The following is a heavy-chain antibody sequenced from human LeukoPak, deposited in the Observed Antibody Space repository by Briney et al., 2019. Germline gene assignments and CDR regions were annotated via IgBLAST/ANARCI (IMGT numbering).Heavy chain of an antibody. CDR1: GFTFSSYS. V-gene: IGHV3-21*01. Sequence: GGSLRLSCAASGFTFSSYSMNWVRQAPGKGLEWVSSISSSSSYIYYADSVKGRFTISRHNAKNSLYLQMNSLRAEDTAVYYFARVGEYQLGLDYWGQGALVTVSS. D-gene: IGHD2-2*01. CDR3: ARVGEYQLGLDY. CDR2: ISSSSSYI. J-gene: IGHJ4*02.